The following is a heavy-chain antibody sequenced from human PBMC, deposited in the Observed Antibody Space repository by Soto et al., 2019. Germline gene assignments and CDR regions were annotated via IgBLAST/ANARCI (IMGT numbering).Heavy chain of an antibody. Sequence: EVRVLESGGDLVQPGGSLRLSCEGSGFTFRGHAMTWIRQAPGKGPEWVSTITAEGGADYADSVKGRFAMSRDASVRTLYLQMNSLGVEDTAAYYCAPHVSCAGGSCQYDAFAIRGPGTVVPVSS. D-gene: IGHD2-15*01. CDR1: GFTFRGHA. CDR3: APHVSCAGGSCQYDAFAI. V-gene: IGHV3-23*01. J-gene: IGHJ3*02. CDR2: ITAEGGA.